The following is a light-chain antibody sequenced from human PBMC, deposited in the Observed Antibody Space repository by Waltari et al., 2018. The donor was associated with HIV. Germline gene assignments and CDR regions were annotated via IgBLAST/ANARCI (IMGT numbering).Light chain of an antibody. CDR1: NIGSKS. J-gene: IGLJ1*01. CDR2: DDS. CDR3: QVWDSSSDQFYV. V-gene: IGLV3-21*02. Sequence: SYVLTQPPSVSVAPRQTARITCGGNNIGSKSVHWYQQKPGQAPVLVINDDSDRPSGIPERFSGSNSGNTATLTISRVEAGDEADYYCQVWDSSSDQFYVFGTGTKVTVL.